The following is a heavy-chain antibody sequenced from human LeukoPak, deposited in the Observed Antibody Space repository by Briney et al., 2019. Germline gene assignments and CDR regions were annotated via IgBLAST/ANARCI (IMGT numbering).Heavy chain of an antibody. CDR2: INPNSGGT. CDR3: ARVVKAYGDYAFDY. V-gene: IGHV1-2*02. D-gene: IGHD4-17*01. J-gene: IGHJ4*02. Sequence: ASVKVSCKASGYTFTGYYMHWVRQAPGQGLEWMGWINPNSGGTNYAQKFQGRVTMTRDTSISTAYMELSRLRSDDTAVYYCARVVKAYGDYAFDYWGQGTLVTASS. CDR1: GYTFTGYY.